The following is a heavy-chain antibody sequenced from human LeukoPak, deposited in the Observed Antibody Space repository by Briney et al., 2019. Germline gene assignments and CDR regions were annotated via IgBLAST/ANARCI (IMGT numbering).Heavy chain of an antibody. Sequence: ASVKVSCKASGYTFTSYGISWVRQAPGQGLEWLGWISAYNGNTNYAQKLQGRVTMTTDTSTSTAYMELRSLRSDDTAVYYCARASCSGGSCYSDYWGQGTLVTVSS. CDR1: GYTFTSYG. CDR3: ARASCSGGSCYSDY. D-gene: IGHD2-15*01. CDR2: ISAYNGNT. J-gene: IGHJ4*02. V-gene: IGHV1-18*01.